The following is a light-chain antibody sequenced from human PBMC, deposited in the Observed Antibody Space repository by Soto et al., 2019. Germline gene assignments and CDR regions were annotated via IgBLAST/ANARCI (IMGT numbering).Light chain of an antibody. Sequence: DIQMTQSPSSLSASVGDSVTITCRASQNINIYLSWSQQKPGKAPKLLIYTASNLQSGVPSRFSGSGSRTDFTLTISSLPPEDFATYYCQQTYTTPVTFGQGTKVEVK. V-gene: IGKV1-39*01. CDR2: TAS. J-gene: IGKJ1*01. CDR1: QNINIY. CDR3: QQTYTTPVT.